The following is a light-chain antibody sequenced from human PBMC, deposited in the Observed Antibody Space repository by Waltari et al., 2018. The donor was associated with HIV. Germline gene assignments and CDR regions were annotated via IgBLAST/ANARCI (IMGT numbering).Light chain of an antibody. CDR3: QQYGSSVT. CDR1: QSVSSSS. V-gene: IGKV3-20*01. CDR2: GAS. Sequence: EIVLTQSPGTLSLSPGERVTLSCRASQSVSSSSLVWYQQKPGQAPRLLIYGASSRAPVIPDRFSGSGSGTDFTLTISRLDPEDFAVYYCQQYGSSVTFGQGTRLEIK. J-gene: IGKJ5*01.